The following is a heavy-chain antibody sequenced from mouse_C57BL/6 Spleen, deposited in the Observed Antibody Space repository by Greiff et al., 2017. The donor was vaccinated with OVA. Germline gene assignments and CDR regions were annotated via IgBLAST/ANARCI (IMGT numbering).Heavy chain of an antibody. V-gene: IGHV5-17*01. CDR3: AMRFITTGVRYWYFDV. D-gene: IGHD1-1*01. CDR1: GFTFSDYG. J-gene: IGHJ1*03. Sequence: EVNVVESGAGLVKPGGSLTLSCAASGFTFSDYGMHWVRQAPEQGLEWVAYISRGSSTIYYADTVKGRFTMSTDNASNTLFLQMTSMRSEDTAMYYCAMRFITTGVRYWYFDVWGTGTTVTVSS. CDR2: ISRGSSTI.